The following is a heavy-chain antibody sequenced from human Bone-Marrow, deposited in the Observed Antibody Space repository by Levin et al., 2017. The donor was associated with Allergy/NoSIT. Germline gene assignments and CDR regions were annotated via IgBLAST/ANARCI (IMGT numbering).Heavy chain of an antibody. CDR2: ISYDRADK. J-gene: IGHJ4*02. Sequence: GESLKISCAASGFAFHTYAIHWVRQAPGKGLEWVASISYDRADKYYSDSVKGRFTISRDNSNNTLYLQMDSLRPEDTAVYYCARDHGAGGLPYYFDYWGQGALVTVSS. V-gene: IGHV3-30-3*01. D-gene: IGHD3-10*01. CDR1: GFAFHTYA. CDR3: ARDHGAGGLPYYFDY.